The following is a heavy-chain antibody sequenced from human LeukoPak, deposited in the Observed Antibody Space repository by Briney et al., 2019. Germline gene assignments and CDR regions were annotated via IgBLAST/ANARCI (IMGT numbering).Heavy chain of an antibody. V-gene: IGHV1-18*01. Sequence: ASVKVSRKTSGYTFTRYDITWVRQAPGQGPEWMGGINVKNENTNYAQKLRGRVTLSRDTSTSTAYMELRSLTSDDTAAYYCVRDPGAATFDYWGQGTLVTVSP. D-gene: IGHD2-15*01. CDR1: GYTFTRYD. CDR3: VRDPGAATFDY. J-gene: IGHJ4*02. CDR2: INVKNENT.